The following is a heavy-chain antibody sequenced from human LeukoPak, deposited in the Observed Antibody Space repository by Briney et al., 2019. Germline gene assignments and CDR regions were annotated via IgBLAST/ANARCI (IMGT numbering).Heavy chain of an antibody. V-gene: IGHV1-2*02. CDR2: INPNTGDT. Sequence: GASVKVSCRASGYTFTGQFMHWVRQAPGQGLEWMGWINPNTGDTNYAQKFQGRVTMTRDTTINTAYMDLSRLTSDDTAVYYCASYPRYMSSPPFDYWGREPLSPSPQ. D-gene: IGHD5-12*01. CDR3: ASYPRYMSSPPFDY. J-gene: IGHJ4*02. CDR1: GYTFTGQF.